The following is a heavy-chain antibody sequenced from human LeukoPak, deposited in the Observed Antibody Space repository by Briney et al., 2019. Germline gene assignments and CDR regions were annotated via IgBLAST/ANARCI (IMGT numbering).Heavy chain of an antibody. Sequence: GGSLRLSCAASGFISSNYPMHWVRQAPGRGLEYVSAISYNGGSTYYADSVKGRFTISRDNSKNTLYLQMGSLRAEDMAVYYCAASYSSGWALDYWGQGTLVTVSS. V-gene: IGHV3-64*02. CDR1: GFISSNYP. D-gene: IGHD6-19*01. CDR2: ISYNGGST. CDR3: AASYSSGWALDY. J-gene: IGHJ4*02.